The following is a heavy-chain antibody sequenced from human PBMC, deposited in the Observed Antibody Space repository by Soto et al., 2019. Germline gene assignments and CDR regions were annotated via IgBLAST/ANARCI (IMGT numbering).Heavy chain of an antibody. CDR2: ISYDGSNK. CDR1: GFTFSSYA. V-gene: IGHV3-30-3*01. CDR3: ARDSDSSGFFDY. D-gene: IGHD3-22*01. J-gene: IGHJ4*02. Sequence: GGSLRLSCAASGFTFSSYAMHWVRQALGKGLEWVAVISYDGSNKYYADSVKGRFTISRDNSKNTLYLQMNSLRAEDTAVYYCARDSDSSGFFDYWGQGTLVTVSS.